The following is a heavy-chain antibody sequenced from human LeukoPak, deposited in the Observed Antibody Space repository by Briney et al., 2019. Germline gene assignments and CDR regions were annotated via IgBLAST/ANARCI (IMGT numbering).Heavy chain of an antibody. D-gene: IGHD6-19*01. V-gene: IGHV1-3*01. J-gene: IGHJ5*02. Sequence: ASVKVSCKASGYTFTSYAMPWVRQAPGQRLEWMGWINAGNGNTKYSQKFQGRVTITRDTSASTAYMELSSLRSEDTAVYYCAREVTGYSSGWHLNWFDPWGQGTLVTVSS. CDR1: GYTFTSYA. CDR3: AREVTGYSSGWHLNWFDP. CDR2: INAGNGNT.